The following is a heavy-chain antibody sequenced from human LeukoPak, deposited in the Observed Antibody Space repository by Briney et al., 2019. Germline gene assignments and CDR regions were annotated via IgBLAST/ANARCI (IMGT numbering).Heavy chain of an antibody. CDR3: ARDLILGGDFVY. V-gene: IGHV7-4-1*02. CDR1: GYSFTTYA. D-gene: IGHD3-16*01. J-gene: IGHJ1*01. Sequence: ASVKVSCKASGYSFTTYAVNWLRQAPGQGLEWMGWINTDTGNPTYAQGFTGRFVFSLDTSVTTAYLQINSLKVEDTAMYYCARDLILGGDFVYWGQGTLVAVSS. CDR2: INTDTGNP.